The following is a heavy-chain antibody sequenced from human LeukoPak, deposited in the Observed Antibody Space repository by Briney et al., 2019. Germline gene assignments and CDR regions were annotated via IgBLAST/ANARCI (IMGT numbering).Heavy chain of an antibody. CDR1: GFTFDDYA. V-gene: IGHV3-9*01. J-gene: IGHJ3*02. D-gene: IGHD3-22*01. Sequence: GGSLRLSCAASGFTFDDYAMHWVRQAPGKSLEWVSGISWNSGSIGYADSVKGRFTISRDNAKNSLYLQMNSLRAEDTALYYCAKLTNYYDSSGYPGGDAFDIWGQGTMVTVSS. CDR2: ISWNSGSI. CDR3: AKLTNYYDSSGYPGGDAFDI.